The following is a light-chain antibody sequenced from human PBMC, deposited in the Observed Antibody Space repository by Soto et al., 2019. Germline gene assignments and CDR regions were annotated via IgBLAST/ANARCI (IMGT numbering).Light chain of an antibody. CDR3: QQYGSSPLT. CDR1: QSVGSN. CDR2: GAS. V-gene: IGKV3-20*01. J-gene: IGKJ4*01. Sequence: PGERVTLSCRASQSVGSNLAWYQQRPGQAPRLLIYGASTRATGIPARFSGGGSGTEFTLTISRLEPEDFAVYYCQQYGSSPLTFGGGTKVDIK.